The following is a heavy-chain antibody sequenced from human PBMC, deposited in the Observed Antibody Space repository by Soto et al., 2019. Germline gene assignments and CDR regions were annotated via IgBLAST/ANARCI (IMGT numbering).Heavy chain of an antibody. V-gene: IGHV1-69*13. CDR3: ARDTDCGGDCPYWFDP. Sequence: SVKVSCKASGGTFSSYAISWVRQAPGQGLEWMGGIIPIFGTANYAQKFQGRVTITADESTSTAYMGLSSLRSEDTAVYYCARDTDCGGDCPYWFDPWGQGTLVTVSS. D-gene: IGHD2-21*02. J-gene: IGHJ5*02. CDR1: GGTFSSYA. CDR2: IIPIFGTA.